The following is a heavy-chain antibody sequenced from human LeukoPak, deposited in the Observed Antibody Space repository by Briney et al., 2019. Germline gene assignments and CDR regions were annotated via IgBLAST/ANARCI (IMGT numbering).Heavy chain of an antibody. Sequence: GGSQRLSCAASGFTFSSYDMHWVRQATGKGLEWVSAIGTAGDTYYPGSVKGRFTISRENAKNSLYLQMNSLRAGDTAVYYCAREGSRHSAFDIWGQGTMVTVSS. D-gene: IGHD5-18*01. CDR1: GFTFSSYD. V-gene: IGHV3-13*01. CDR3: AREGSRHSAFDI. CDR2: IGTAGDT. J-gene: IGHJ3*02.